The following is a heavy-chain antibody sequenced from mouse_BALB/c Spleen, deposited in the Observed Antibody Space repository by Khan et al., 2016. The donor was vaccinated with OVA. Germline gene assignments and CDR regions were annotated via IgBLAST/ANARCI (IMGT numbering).Heavy chain of an antibody. Sequence: EVELVESGGGLVKPGGSLKVSCAASGFTFSNYGMSWVRQTPEKRMDWVASISSGGNTSYINSVKGRFTITRDNVRNILYLQIGTRRSEDTAMYYCARDYWFVYWGQGTLVTVSA. CDR3: ARDYWFVY. CDR1: GFTFSNYG. V-gene: IGHV5-6-5*01. CDR2: ISSGGNT. J-gene: IGHJ3*01.